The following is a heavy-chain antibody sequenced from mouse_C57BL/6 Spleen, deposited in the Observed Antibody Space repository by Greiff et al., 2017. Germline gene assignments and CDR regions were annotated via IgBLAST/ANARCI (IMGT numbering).Heavy chain of an antibody. J-gene: IGHJ4*01. CDR3: ARAGSSSNYYAMDY. V-gene: IGHV1-26*01. CDR1: GYTFTDYY. Sequence: QQQSGPELVKPGASVKISCKASGYTFTDYYMNWVKQSHGKSLEWIGDINPNNGGTSYNQKFKGKATLTVDKSSSTAYMELRSLTSEDSAVYYCARAGSSSNYYAMDYWGQGTSVTVSS. D-gene: IGHD1-1*01. CDR2: INPNNGGT.